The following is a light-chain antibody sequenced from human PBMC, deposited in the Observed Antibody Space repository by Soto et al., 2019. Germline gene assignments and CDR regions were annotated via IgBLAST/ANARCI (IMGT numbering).Light chain of an antibody. J-gene: IGLJ1*01. Sequence: QSALTQPRSVSWSPGQSVTISCTGTTSDVGGYNYVSWYQQHPGKAPKLMISDVSQRPSGVPDRFSGSKSGNTASLTISGLQAEDEADYYCCSYAGSYTFGVFGTGTKLTVL. CDR3: CSYAGSYTFGV. CDR1: TSDVGGYNY. CDR2: DVS. V-gene: IGLV2-11*01.